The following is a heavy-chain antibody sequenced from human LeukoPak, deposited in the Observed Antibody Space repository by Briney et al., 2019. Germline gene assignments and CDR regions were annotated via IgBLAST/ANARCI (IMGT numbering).Heavy chain of an antibody. CDR3: ARVKGSNWFDP. Sequence: SETLSLTCTVSGVSISSDYWSWIRLPPGKGLEWIGYIYYSGSSNYNPSLKSRVTISLDTSKNQFSLRLNSVTAADTAVYYCARVKGSNWFDPWGQGTLVTVSS. V-gene: IGHV4-59*01. D-gene: IGHD6-6*01. J-gene: IGHJ5*02. CDR1: GVSISSDY. CDR2: IYYSGSS.